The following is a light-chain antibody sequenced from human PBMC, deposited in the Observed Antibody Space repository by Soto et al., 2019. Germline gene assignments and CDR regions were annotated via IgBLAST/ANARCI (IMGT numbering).Light chain of an antibody. CDR1: QSVRCL. CDR2: DAY. J-gene: IGKJ5*01. Sequence: EVVLTQSPVTLSLSPGERATLSCRASQSVRCLLAWYQQKPGQAPRLLIYDAYNRATGIPPRFSGSGSGTAFTLTISSLEPEASAVYYCQQRHMWPIPFGQGTRLEIK. V-gene: IGKV3-11*01. CDR3: QQRHMWPIP.